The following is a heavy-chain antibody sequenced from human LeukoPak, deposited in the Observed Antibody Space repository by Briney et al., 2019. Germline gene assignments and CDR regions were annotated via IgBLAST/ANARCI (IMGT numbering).Heavy chain of an antibody. J-gene: IGHJ4*02. CDR1: GFNFNGFG. D-gene: IGHD5/OR15-5a*01. CDR2: TRYDGSTK. Sequence: GGSLRLSCAASGFNFNGFGMNWVRQAPGKGLERLSYTRYDGSTKYYADSVRGRFTISRDNSKNTLYLQMTSLSPEDTAVYYCAKDGGVYGIDYWGQGTLVTVFS. CDR3: AKDGGVYGIDY. V-gene: IGHV3-30*02.